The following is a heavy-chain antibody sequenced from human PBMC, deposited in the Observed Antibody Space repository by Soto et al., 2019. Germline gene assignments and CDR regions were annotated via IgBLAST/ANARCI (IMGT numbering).Heavy chain of an antibody. CDR3: ARGSGYDFWSGYYAGWFDP. Sequence: PAETLSLTCAVYGGSFSGYYWSWIRQPPGKGLEWIGEINHSVSTNYNPSLKSRVTISVDTSKNQFSLKLSSVTAADTAVYYCARGSGYDFWSGYYAGWFDPWGQGTLVTVS. CDR1: GGSFSGYY. CDR2: INHSVST. D-gene: IGHD3-3*01. V-gene: IGHV4-34*01. J-gene: IGHJ5*02.